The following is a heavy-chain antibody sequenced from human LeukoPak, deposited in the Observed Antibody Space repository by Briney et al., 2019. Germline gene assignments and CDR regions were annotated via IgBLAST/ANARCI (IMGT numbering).Heavy chain of an antibody. D-gene: IGHD3-10*01. CDR2: ISGSGGST. Sequence: GGSLRLSCAASGFTFSSYGMSWVRQAPGKGLEWVSAISGSGGSTYYADSAKGRFTIYRDNYKNTLYLQMKSLRAEDTAVYYCAKISRRNYGSVIGPTKGYMDVWGKGTTVTVSS. V-gene: IGHV3-23*01. CDR3: AKISRRNYGSVIGPTKGYMDV. CDR1: GFTFSSYG. J-gene: IGHJ6*03.